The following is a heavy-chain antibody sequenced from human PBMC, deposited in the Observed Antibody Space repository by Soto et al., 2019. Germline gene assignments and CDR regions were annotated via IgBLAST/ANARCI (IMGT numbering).Heavy chain of an antibody. Sequence: SETLSLTCTVSGGSISSYYWSWIPQPPGKGLEWIGYIYYSGSTDYDPSLKSRVTISVDTSKNQFSLKLSSVTAADTAVYYCARLGGSYAVPHFDYWGQGTLVTVSS. J-gene: IGHJ4*02. CDR3: ARLGGSYAVPHFDY. CDR2: IYYSGST. D-gene: IGHD1-26*01. CDR1: GGSISSYY. V-gene: IGHV4-59*01.